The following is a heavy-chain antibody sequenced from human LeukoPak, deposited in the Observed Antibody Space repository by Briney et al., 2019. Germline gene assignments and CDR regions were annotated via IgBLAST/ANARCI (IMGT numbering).Heavy chain of an antibody. CDR2: IKGIGPTT. V-gene: IGHV3-11*04. CDR1: GFTFSDYY. J-gene: IGHJ6*03. D-gene: IGHD3-16*01. Sequence: GRSLRLSCAASGFTFSDYYMSWIRQAPGKGLEWVSTIKGIGPTTYYADSLEGRFTISRDNAKNSLLLQMNSLRAEDTAVYYCARGGDHPTFLIYYMDVWGKGTTVTVSS. CDR3: ARGGDHPTFLIYYMDV.